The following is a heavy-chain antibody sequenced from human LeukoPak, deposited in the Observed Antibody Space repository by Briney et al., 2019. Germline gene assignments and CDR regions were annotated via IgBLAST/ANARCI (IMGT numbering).Heavy chain of an antibody. CDR2: IIPIFGTA. Sequence: VASVKVSCKASGGTFSSYAISWMRQAPGQGLEWMGRIIPIFGTANHAQKFQGRVTITTDESTSTAYMELSSLRSEDTAVYYCARYYYDSSGSPEGGFDPWGQGTLVTVSS. CDR1: GGTFSSYA. J-gene: IGHJ5*02. D-gene: IGHD3-22*01. V-gene: IGHV1-69*05. CDR3: ARYYYDSSGSPEGGFDP.